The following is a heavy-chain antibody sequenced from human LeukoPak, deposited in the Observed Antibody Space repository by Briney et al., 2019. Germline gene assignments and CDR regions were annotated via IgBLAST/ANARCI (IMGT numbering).Heavy chain of an antibody. J-gene: IGHJ4*02. D-gene: IGHD6-19*01. CDR1: GGSISSYY. Sequence: SETLSLTCTVSGGSISSYYWSWIRQPAGKGLEWIGRIYTSGSTNYNPSLKSRVTMSVDTSKNQFSLKLSSVTAADTAVYYCARDARQQWLVYYFDYWGKGTLVTVSS. CDR3: ARDARQQWLVYYFDY. V-gene: IGHV4-4*07. CDR2: IYTSGST.